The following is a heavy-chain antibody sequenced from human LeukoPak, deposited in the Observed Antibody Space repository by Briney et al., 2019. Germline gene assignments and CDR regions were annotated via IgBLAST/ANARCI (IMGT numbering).Heavy chain of an antibody. D-gene: IGHD3-10*01. Sequence: GRSLRLSCAVSGFRLDDYAMHWVRQAPGKGLEWVSGISWNSVSTGYADSVKGRFSISRDNAKNSLYLLMNSLRAEDTALYYCAKGSITMIRGIRGMDYWGQGTLVTVSS. J-gene: IGHJ4*02. CDR2: ISWNSVST. CDR1: GFRLDDYA. CDR3: AKGSITMIRGIRGMDY. V-gene: IGHV3-9*01.